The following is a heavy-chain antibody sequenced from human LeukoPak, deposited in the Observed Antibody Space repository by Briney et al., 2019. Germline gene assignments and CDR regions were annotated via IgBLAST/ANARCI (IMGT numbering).Heavy chain of an antibody. D-gene: IGHD1-1*01. Sequence: GGSLRLSCVGSGFTFSTHGMNWVRQAPGKGLEWVSGISGSGANTYQAVSVKGRFTISRDNSKNTLYLQMNSLRAEDTALYYCAKGLERESRLDSWGQGTLVTVSS. CDR2: ISGSGANT. CDR3: AKGLERESRLDS. J-gene: IGHJ4*02. CDR1: GFTFSTHG. V-gene: IGHV3-23*01.